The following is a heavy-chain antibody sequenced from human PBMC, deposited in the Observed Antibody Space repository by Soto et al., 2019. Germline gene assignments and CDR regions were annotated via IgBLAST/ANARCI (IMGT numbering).Heavy chain of an antibody. CDR3: ARDTDYDSYCYYGMDV. V-gene: IGHV4-31*03. CDR1: GGSISSGGYY. J-gene: IGHJ6*02. CDR2: IYYSGST. Sequence: QVQLQESGPGLVKPSQTLSLTCTVSGGSISSGGYYWSWIRPHPGKGLEWIGYIYYSGSTYYNPSLRSRVTMPVDTSKNLFCLKLSSVTAADTAVYYCARDTDYDSYCYYGMDVWGQGTTVAVSS. D-gene: IGHD3-16*01.